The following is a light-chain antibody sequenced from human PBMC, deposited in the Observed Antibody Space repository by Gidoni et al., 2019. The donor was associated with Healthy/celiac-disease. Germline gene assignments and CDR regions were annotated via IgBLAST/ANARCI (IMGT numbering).Light chain of an antibody. V-gene: IGKV1-5*03. Sequence: DIQMTQSPSTLSASVGDRVTITCRASQSISSWLAWYQQKPGKAPKLLIYKASSLESGVPSRFSGSGSETEFTITISSLQPDDFATYYCQQYNSDSPLTFGGGTKVEIK. J-gene: IGKJ4*01. CDR2: KAS. CDR3: QQYNSDSPLT. CDR1: QSISSW.